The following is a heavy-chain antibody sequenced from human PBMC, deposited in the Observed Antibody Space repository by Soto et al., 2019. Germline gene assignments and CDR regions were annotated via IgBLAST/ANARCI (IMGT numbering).Heavy chain of an antibody. CDR3: AKHDYGDYKPYDI. V-gene: IGHV3-23*01. CDR2: IGLTTGDT. D-gene: IGHD4-17*01. CDR1: GFTFSSYA. J-gene: IGHJ3*02. Sequence: RVSCAASGFTFSSYAMTWVRQAPGKGLDWVSSIGLTTGDTYYADSVKGRFTVSRDNSKNTLYLQMNSLRAEDTAVYYCAKHDYGDYKPYDIWGQGTMVTVSS.